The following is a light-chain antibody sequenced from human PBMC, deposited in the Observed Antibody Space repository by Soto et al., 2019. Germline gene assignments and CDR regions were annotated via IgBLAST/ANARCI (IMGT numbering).Light chain of an antibody. Sequence: IVLTQSPGTLSLSPGERATLSCRASQSVSSSYLAWYQQKPGQAPRLLIYGAFSRDTGIPDRFSGSGSGTDFTLTISSLEPEDFAVYYCQQYGSSPLTFGGGTKVEIK. CDR2: GAF. J-gene: IGKJ4*01. V-gene: IGKV3-20*01. CDR3: QQYGSSPLT. CDR1: QSVSSSY.